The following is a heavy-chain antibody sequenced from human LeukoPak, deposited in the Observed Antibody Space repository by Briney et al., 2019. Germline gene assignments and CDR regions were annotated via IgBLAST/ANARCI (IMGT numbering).Heavy chain of an antibody. D-gene: IGHD3-9*01. V-gene: IGHV3-9*01. CDR1: GFTFSSYG. Sequence: GGSLRLSCAASGFTFSSYGMHWVRQAPGKGLEWVSGISWNSGSIGYADSVKGRFTISRDNAKNSLYLQMNSLRAEDTALYYCAKDTYYDILTGYHDYWGQGTLVTVSS. CDR2: ISWNSGSI. J-gene: IGHJ4*02. CDR3: AKDTYYDILTGYHDY.